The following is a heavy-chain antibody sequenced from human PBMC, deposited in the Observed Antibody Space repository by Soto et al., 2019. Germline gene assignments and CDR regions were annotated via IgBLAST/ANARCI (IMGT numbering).Heavy chain of an antibody. CDR2: ISWNGAAT. CDR3: ANLPLYGSGFDC. Sequence: DVQLVESGGGLVQPGGSLRLSCAASGFTFDDYAIHWVRQAPGKGLEWVSGISWNGAATGYMNSVKGRFSISRDNTKNTLYLQMNSLRFEDTAVYYCANLPLYGSGFDCWGQGTRVTVSS. J-gene: IGHJ4*02. V-gene: IGHV3-9*01. D-gene: IGHD3-10*01. CDR1: GFTFDDYA.